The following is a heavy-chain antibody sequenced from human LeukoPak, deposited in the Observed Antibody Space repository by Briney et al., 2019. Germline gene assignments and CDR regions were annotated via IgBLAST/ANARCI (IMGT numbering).Heavy chain of an antibody. V-gene: IGHV4-31*03. J-gene: IGHJ5*02. D-gene: IGHD3-16*02. CDR1: GGSISSGGYY. CDR3: ARGNYDYVWGSYRLSNWFDP. CDR2: IYYSGST. Sequence: SETLSLTCTVSGGSISSGGYYWSWIRQHSGKGLEWIGYIYYSGSTYYNPSLKSRVTISVDTSKNQFSLKLSSVTAADTAVYYCARGNYDYVWGSYRLSNWFDPWGQGTLVTVSS.